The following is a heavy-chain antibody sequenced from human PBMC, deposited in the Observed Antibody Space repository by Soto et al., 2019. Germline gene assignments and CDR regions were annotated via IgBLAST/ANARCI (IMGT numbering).Heavy chain of an antibody. D-gene: IGHD2-15*01. CDR3: ASEYCSGGWCYYYGMDV. Sequence: QVQLVESGGGVVQPGRSLRLSCAASGFTFSSYGMHWVRQAPGKGLEWVAVIGYDGSNKYYADSVKGRFTISRDNSKNTRYLQMNRLRAEDTAVYYCASEYCSGGWCYYYGMDVWCQGTTVTVSS. J-gene: IGHJ6*02. CDR2: IGYDGSNK. CDR1: GFTFSSYG. V-gene: IGHV3-33*01.